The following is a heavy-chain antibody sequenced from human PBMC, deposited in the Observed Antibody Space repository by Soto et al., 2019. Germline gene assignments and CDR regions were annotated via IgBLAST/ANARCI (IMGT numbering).Heavy chain of an antibody. CDR1: GYTLTELS. Sequence: QVQLVQSGAEVKKPGASVKVSCKVSGYTLTELSMHWVRQAPGKGLEWMGGFDPEDGETTYAQKFQGRVTKTEDTSTDTAYMELSSLRSEDTAVYYWATGRSDSSGYRVVDYWGQGTLVTVSS. J-gene: IGHJ4*02. D-gene: IGHD3-22*01. CDR2: FDPEDGET. CDR3: ATGRSDSSGYRVVDY. V-gene: IGHV1-24*01.